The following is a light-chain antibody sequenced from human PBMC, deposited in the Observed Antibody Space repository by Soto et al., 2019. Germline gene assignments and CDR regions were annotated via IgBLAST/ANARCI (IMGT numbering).Light chain of an antibody. CDR1: QTISNH. CDR3: QQSYSSPRT. Sequence: IQMTQSPSALSASVEERVISTCRASQTISNHLNWYQQKPGKAPKLLIFAASSMQSGVPDRFSGSRSGTDFTLTISSLQPEDFATYYCQQSYSSPRTFGRGTKVDIK. V-gene: IGKV1-39*01. J-gene: IGKJ1*01. CDR2: AAS.